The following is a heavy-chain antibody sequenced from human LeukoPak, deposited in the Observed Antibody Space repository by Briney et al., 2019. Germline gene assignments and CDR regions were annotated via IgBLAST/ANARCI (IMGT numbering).Heavy chain of an antibody. J-gene: IGHJ4*02. Sequence: GGSLRLSCAVSGFTFSSYSMTWVRQPPGKGPEWVSAITGSGVGTYYADSVKGGFTISRDNSKNTLYLQMNSLRVEDTAVYYCAKERAFGTCLGDYWGQGTPVTVSS. CDR1: GFTFSSYS. CDR2: ITGSGVGT. V-gene: IGHV3-23*01. CDR3: AKERAFGTCLGDY. D-gene: IGHD2/OR15-2a*01.